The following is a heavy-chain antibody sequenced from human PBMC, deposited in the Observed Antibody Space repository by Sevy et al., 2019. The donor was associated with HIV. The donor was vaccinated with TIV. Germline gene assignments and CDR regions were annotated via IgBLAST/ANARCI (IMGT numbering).Heavy chain of an antibody. D-gene: IGHD1-26*01. CDR3: ARESGSDWYLDY. J-gene: IGHJ4*02. Sequence: GGSLRLSCKASGFIFSRYGVHWVRQAPGKGLEWVASIFNDGKTKYYGDAVKGRFTISRGDSKNTLYLQMDSLRAEDTAVYYCARESGSDWYLDYWGQGTLVTVSS. V-gene: IGHV3-33*01. CDR2: IFNDGKTK. CDR1: GFIFSRYG.